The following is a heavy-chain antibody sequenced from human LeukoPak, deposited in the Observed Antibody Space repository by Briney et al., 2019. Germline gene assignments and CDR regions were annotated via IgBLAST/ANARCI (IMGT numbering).Heavy chain of an antibody. V-gene: IGHV3-15*01. Sequence: PGGSLRLSCAASGFTFSNAWMSWVRQAPGKGLEWVGRIKSKTDGGTTDYAAPVKGRFTISRDDSKNTLYLQMNSLKTEDTAVYYCTTCRRLGPLWFGESMAFDIWGQGTMVTVSS. J-gene: IGHJ3*02. CDR3: TTCRRLGPLWFGESMAFDI. D-gene: IGHD3-10*01. CDR2: IKSKTDGGTT. CDR1: GFTFSNAW.